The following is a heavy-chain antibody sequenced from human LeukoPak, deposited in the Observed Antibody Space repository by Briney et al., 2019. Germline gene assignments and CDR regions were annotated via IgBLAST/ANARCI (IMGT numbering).Heavy chain of an antibody. CDR1: GFTFRSYG. Sequence: GGSLRLSCAASGFTFRSYGMSWVRQAPGKGLEWVSAISGSGDSTYYADSVKGRFTISRDNSKSTLNLQMNRLRAEDTAVYYCAKDNGAYEFDYWGQGTLVTVSS. D-gene: IGHD3-22*01. CDR2: ISGSGDST. CDR3: AKDNGAYEFDY. V-gene: IGHV3-23*01. J-gene: IGHJ4*02.